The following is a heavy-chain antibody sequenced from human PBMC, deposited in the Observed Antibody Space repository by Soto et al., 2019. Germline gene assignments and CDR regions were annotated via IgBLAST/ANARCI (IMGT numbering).Heavy chain of an antibody. CDR1: GGTFSSYA. J-gene: IGHJ4*02. CDR2: IIPIFGTA. V-gene: IGHV1-69*01. Sequence: QVQLVQSGAEVKKPGSSVKVSCKASGGTFSSYAISWVRQAPGQGLEWMGGIIPIFGTANYAQKFQGRVTINADESTSTAYMELSSLRSEDTAVYYCEREGILTGYFRVGFYYWGQGTLVTVSS. CDR3: EREGILTGYFRVGFYY. D-gene: IGHD3-9*01.